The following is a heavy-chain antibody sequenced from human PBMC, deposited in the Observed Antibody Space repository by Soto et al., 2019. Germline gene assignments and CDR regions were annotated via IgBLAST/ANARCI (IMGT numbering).Heavy chain of an antibody. CDR3: ARGPYYYGSGSYYMHWFDP. CDR1: GASINSYY. CDR2: IYDSGRT. Sequence: SETLSLTCAVSGASINSYYWSWIRQPPGKGLEWIGYIYDSGRTNYNPSLKSRVTISVDTSKNQFSLKLSSVTAADTAVYYCARGPYYYGSGSYYMHWFDPWGQGTLVTVSS. J-gene: IGHJ5*02. D-gene: IGHD3-10*01. V-gene: IGHV4-59*01.